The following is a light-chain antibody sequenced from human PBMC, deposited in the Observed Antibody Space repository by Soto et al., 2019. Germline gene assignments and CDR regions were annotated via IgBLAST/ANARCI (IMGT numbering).Light chain of an antibody. CDR2: GAS. V-gene: IGKV3-20*01. CDR3: QQYGSSLFT. CDR1: QSVSSSY. J-gene: IGKJ3*01. Sequence: EIVLTQSPGTLSLSPGERATLSCRASQSVSSSYLAWYQQKPGQAPRLLIYGASNRATGIPDRFSGSGSGTVFTLTISRLEPEDFAVYYCQQYGSSLFTFGPGTKVDIK.